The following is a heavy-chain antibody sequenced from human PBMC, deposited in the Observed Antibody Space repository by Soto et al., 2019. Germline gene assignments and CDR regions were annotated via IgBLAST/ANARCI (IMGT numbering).Heavy chain of an antibody. D-gene: IGHD2-8*01. CDR2: ISYDGSNK. CDR1: GFTLSSYG. Sequence: GGSLRVSCAASGFTLSSYGMHWVRQAPGKGLEWVAVISYDGSNKYYADSVKGRFTISRDNSKNTLYLQMNSLRAEDTAVYYCAKDQGYCTNGVCYPPESYYYYGMDVWGQGTTVTVSS. J-gene: IGHJ6*02. CDR3: AKDQGYCTNGVCYPPESYYYYGMDV. V-gene: IGHV3-30*18.